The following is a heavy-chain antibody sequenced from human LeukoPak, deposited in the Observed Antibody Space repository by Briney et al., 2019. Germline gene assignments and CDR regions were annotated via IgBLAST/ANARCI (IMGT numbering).Heavy chain of an antibody. J-gene: IGHJ6*03. Sequence: GGSLRLSCAASEFTFSTYAMHWVRQAPGKGLEWVAFISYDGNKKDYADSVKGRFTISRDNSENTLYLQMNSLRIEDAGVYYCARPSDHYYYYFYMDVWGQGTTVTASS. CDR1: EFTFSTYA. V-gene: IGHV3-30*04. CDR3: ARPSDHYYYYFYMDV. CDR2: ISYDGNKK.